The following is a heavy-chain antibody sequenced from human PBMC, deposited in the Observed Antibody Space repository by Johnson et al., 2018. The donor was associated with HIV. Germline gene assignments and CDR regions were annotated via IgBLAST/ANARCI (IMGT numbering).Heavy chain of an antibody. CDR2: ISDDGNNK. D-gene: IGHD3-3*01. CDR1: GFTFSSYA. V-gene: IGHV3-30-3*01. Sequence: QVQLVESGGGLVQPGGSLRLSCAASGFTFSSYAMHWVRQTPGKGLEWVALISDDGNNKYYADSVKGRFTISRDNSKNTLYLQMNSLRVEDTAMYYCARGPILEWLSGDGFDMWGQGTKVTV. J-gene: IGHJ3*02. CDR3: ARGPILEWLSGDGFDM.